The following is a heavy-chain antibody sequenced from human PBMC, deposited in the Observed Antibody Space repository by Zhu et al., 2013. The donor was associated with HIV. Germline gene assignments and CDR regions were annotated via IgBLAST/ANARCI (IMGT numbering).Heavy chain of an antibody. CDR1: GGSFSGFY. V-gene: IGHV4-34*01. CDR3: ARHRGYCSGGSCRDLPFDY. Sequence: VQLQQWGAGLLKPSETLSLTCTVYGGSFSGFYWSWIRQPPGKGLEWIGEINHSGSINYNPSLKSRVTISVDKSKNQFSLKLSSVTAADTAVYYCARHRGYCSGGSCRDLPFDYWGQGTLVTVSS. CDR2: INHSGSI. J-gene: IGHJ4*02. D-gene: IGHD2-15*01.